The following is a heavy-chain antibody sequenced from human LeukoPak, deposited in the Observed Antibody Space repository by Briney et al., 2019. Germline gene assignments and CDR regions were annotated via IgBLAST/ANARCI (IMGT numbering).Heavy chain of an antibody. CDR2: IYSGGST. CDR1: GFTVSSNY. D-gene: IGHD3-22*01. CDR3: ARVSYYDSSGYYFLSYVDY. J-gene: IGHJ4*02. Sequence: GGSLRLSCAASGFTVSSNYMSWVRQAPVKGLEWVTVIYSGGSTYYADSVRGRFTISRDNSKNTLYLQMNSLGAEDTAVYYCARVSYYDSSGYYFLSYVDYWGQGTLVTVSS. V-gene: IGHV3-53*01.